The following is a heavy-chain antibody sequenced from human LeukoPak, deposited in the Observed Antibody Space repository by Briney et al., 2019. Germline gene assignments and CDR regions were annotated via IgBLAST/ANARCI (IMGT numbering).Heavy chain of an antibody. CDR2: ISGSGGST. Sequence: GGSLRLSCAASGFTFSSYAMSWVRQAPGKGLEWVSAISGSGGSTYYADSVKGRFTISRDNSKNTLYLRMNSLRAEDTAVYYCAMRSTVLNPLDYWGQGTLVTVSS. CDR3: AMRSTVLNPLDY. CDR1: GFTFSSYA. V-gene: IGHV3-23*01. J-gene: IGHJ4*02. D-gene: IGHD4-17*01.